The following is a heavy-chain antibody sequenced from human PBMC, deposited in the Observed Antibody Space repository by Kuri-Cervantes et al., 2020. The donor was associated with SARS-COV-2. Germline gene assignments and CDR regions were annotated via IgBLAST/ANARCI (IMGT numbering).Heavy chain of an antibody. CDR2: IIPAFGTT. Sequence: SVKVSCKAPETTFPNYDINWVRQATGQGLEWLGQIIPAFGTTNYGPRFQGRITITTDASTVSMELTSLRPDDTAVYFCATDQAFDSLGYFFDDWGQGTLVTVSS. CDR1: ETTFPNYD. D-gene: IGHD3-22*01. V-gene: IGHV1-69*05. CDR3: ATDQAFDSLGYFFDD. J-gene: IGHJ4*02.